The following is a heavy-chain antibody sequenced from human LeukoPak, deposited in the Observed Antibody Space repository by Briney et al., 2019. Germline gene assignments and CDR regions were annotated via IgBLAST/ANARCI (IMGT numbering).Heavy chain of an antibody. CDR2: IVPVLGFT. CDR1: GGSFSNDA. CDR3: AREIGGGPYYFDY. D-gene: IGHD2/OR15-2a*01. V-gene: IGHV1-69*04. Sequence: SVKVSCKASGGSFSNDAITWVRQAPGQGLEWMGRIVPVLGFTNFPQRFEGRVTLTADTSTTTAYMELSSLTSDDTAVYYCAREIGGGPYYFDYWGQGTLVTVSS. J-gene: IGHJ4*02.